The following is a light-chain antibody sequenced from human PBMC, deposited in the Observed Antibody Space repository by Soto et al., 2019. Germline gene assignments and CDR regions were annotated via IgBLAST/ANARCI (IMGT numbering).Light chain of an antibody. V-gene: IGLV2-14*03. CDR1: SSDVGGYNF. Sequence: QSALTQPASVSGSPGQSITISCTGTSSDVGGYNFVSWYQHHPGKAPKLMIYDVSNRPSGVSHRFSGSRSGNTASLTISGLQAEDEADYYCTSYSDIVEVAFGGGTKLTVL. CDR3: TSYSDIVEVA. CDR2: DVS. J-gene: IGLJ2*01.